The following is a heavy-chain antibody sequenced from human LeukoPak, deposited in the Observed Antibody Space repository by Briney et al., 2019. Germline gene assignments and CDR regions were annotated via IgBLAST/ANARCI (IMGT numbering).Heavy chain of an antibody. CDR1: GGSISSYY. Sequence: PSETLSLTCTVSGGSISSYYWSWIRQPPGKGLEWIGYISNSGSTNYNPSLKGRVTISVDTSKNQFSLKLSSVTAADTAVYYCARLVYYDSSGYYAYYFDYWGQGTLVTVSS. J-gene: IGHJ4*02. CDR3: ARLVYYDSSGYYAYYFDY. CDR2: ISNSGST. V-gene: IGHV4-59*01. D-gene: IGHD3-22*01.